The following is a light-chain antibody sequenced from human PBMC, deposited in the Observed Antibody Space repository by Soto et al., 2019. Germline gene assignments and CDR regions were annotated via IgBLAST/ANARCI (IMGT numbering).Light chain of an antibody. Sequence: EIVMTQSPATLSVSPGERATLSCRASQSVSSNLAWYQQKPGQAPRLLIYGASTRATGIPASLSGGGPGTMSPLTITARKSENFQVYYGRKNNNCPRTFGQGPKVEIK. CDR2: GAS. CDR3: RKNNNCPRT. J-gene: IGKJ1*01. V-gene: IGKV3-15*01. CDR1: QSVSSN.